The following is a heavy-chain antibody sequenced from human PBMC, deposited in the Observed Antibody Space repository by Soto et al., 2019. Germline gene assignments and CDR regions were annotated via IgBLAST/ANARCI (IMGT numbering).Heavy chain of an antibody. J-gene: IGHJ5*01. D-gene: IGHD1-7*01. CDR1: GGTFSSYT. Sequence: SVKVSCKASGGTFSSYTISWVRQAPGQGLEWMGRIIPILGIANYAQKFQGRVTITADKSTSTAYMELSSLRSEDTAVYYCASACILVLRRRGNSFDSRDQGTLVT. V-gene: IGHV1-69*02. CDR3: ASACILVLRRRGNSFDS. CDR2: IIPILGIA.